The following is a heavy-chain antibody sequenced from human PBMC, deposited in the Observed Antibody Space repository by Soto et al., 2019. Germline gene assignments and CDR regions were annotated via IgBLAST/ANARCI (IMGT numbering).Heavy chain of an antibody. CDR3: ATSLLSSSYYYGMDV. Sequence: GASVKVSCTASGYTFTSYGISWVRQAPGQGLEWMGWISAYNGNTNYAQKLQGRVTMTTDTSTSTAYMELRSLRSDDTAVYYCATSLLSSSYYYGMDVWGQGTTVTVSS. CDR1: GYTFTSYG. CDR2: ISAYNGNT. V-gene: IGHV1-18*01. J-gene: IGHJ6*02. D-gene: IGHD6-13*01.